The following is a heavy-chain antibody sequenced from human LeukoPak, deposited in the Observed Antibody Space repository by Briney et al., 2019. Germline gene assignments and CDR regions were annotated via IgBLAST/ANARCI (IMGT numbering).Heavy chain of an antibody. CDR2: ISSGSSYI. CDR1: GFTFKNYG. CDR3: ARSKGGAQREYGMDV. J-gene: IGHJ6*02. Sequence: AGGSLGLSCAASGFTFKNYGMNWVRQAPGKGLEWVSSISSGSSYIDYADSLQGRFTISRDNAKSSLYLQMNSLRGEDTAVYYCARSKGGAQREYGMDVWGQGTTVTVSS. V-gene: IGHV3-21*06. D-gene: IGHD1-1*01.